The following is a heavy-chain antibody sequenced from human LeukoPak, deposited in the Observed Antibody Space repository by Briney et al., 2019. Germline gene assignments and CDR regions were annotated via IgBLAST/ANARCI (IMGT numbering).Heavy chain of an antibody. CDR2: ITTSSKYI. CDR3: ARHDFDWLFP. Sequence: GGSLRLSCAGSEFTFGSYTMNWVRQAPGKGLEWVSSITTSSKYIYYADSVKGRFTISRDNAKNSLYLQMNSLRAGDTAVYYCARHDFDWLFPWGQGTLVTVSS. CDR1: EFTFGSYT. V-gene: IGHV3-21*01. D-gene: IGHD3/OR15-3a*01. J-gene: IGHJ5*02.